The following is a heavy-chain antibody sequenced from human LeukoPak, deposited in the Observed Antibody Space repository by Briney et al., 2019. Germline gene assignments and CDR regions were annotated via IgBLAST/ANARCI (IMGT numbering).Heavy chain of an antibody. Sequence: SENLSLTCAVYGGSFSGYYWSWIRQPPGKGLEWIGEINHSGSTNYNPSLKSRVTISVDTSKNQFSLKLSSVTAADTAVYYCARIHRYCSGGACYVLDNWGQGTLVAVSS. CDR3: ARIHRYCSGGACYVLDN. D-gene: IGHD2-15*01. V-gene: IGHV4-34*01. CDR2: INHSGST. J-gene: IGHJ4*02. CDR1: GGSFSGYY.